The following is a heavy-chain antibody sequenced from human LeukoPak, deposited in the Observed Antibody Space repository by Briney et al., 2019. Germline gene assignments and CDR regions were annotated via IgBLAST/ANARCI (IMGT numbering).Heavy chain of an antibody. V-gene: IGHV4-34*01. J-gene: IGHJ4*02. Sequence: SETLSLTCAVYGGSFSGYYWSWIRQPPGKGLEWIGEINHSGSTNYNPSLKSRVTISVDTSKNQFSLKLSSVTAADTAVYYCARGYDTINFEYWGQGTLVTVSS. CDR2: INHSGST. D-gene: IGHD3-9*01. CDR1: GGSFSGYY. CDR3: ARGYDTINFEY.